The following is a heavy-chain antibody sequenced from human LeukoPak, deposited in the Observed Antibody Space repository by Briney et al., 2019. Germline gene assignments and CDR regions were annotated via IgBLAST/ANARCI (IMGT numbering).Heavy chain of an antibody. V-gene: IGHV3-7*04. CDR3: ARGTMEHPGTDY. CDR2: IKEDGSEK. D-gene: IGHD1-14*01. J-gene: IGHJ4*02. Sequence: GGSLRLSCLASGLTFSNYWMTWVRQSPGRGLEWVANIKEDGSEKYYVDSVRGRFTISRDNAKNSLSLQMNSLRDEDTAVYYCARGTMEHPGTDYWGQGTLVTVSS. CDR1: GLTFSNYW.